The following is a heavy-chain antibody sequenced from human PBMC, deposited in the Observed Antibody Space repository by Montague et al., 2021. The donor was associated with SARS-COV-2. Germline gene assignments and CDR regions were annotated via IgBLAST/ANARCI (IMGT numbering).Heavy chain of an antibody. J-gene: IGHJ4*02. D-gene: IGHD3-3*01. CDR3: ARSPRHYDFWSGYLPGHFDY. CDR1: GGSISSSSYY. CDR2: IYYSGST. V-gene: IGHV4-39*01. Sequence: SEILSLTCTVSGGSISSSSYYWGWIRQPPGKGLEWIGSIYYSGSTYYNPSLKSRVTISVDTSKNQFSLKLSSVTAADTAVYYCARSPRHYDFWSGYLPGHFDYWGQGTLVTVSS.